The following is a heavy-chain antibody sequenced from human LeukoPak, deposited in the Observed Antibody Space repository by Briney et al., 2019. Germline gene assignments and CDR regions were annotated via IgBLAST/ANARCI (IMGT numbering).Heavy chain of an antibody. CDR3: ARGPPMYSYGSSPYHHDYFAY. Sequence: GGSLRLSCAASGFTFSTFAMHWVRQAPGKGLEWLALISYDGTNKYYADSVKGRFTISRDNSKNTLYLQMNSLRAEDTALYYCARGPPMYSYGSSPYHHDYFAYWGQGSLVTVSS. V-gene: IGHV3-30*04. D-gene: IGHD3-22*01. J-gene: IGHJ4*02. CDR2: ISYDGTNK. CDR1: GFTFSTFA.